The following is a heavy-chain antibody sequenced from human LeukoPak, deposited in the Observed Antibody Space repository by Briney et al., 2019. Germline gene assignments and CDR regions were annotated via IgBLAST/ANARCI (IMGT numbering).Heavy chain of an antibody. CDR3: ATALYYYGSGSYPRFDY. D-gene: IGHD3-10*01. CDR1: DGSISSYY. V-gene: IGHV4-59*01. J-gene: IGHJ4*02. CDR2: IYYSGST. Sequence: SETLSLTCTVSDGSISSYYWSLIRQPPGKGLEWIEYIYYSGSTNYNPSLKSRVTISVDTSKNQFSLKLSSVTAADTAVHYCATALYYYGSGSYPRFDYWGQGTLVTVSS.